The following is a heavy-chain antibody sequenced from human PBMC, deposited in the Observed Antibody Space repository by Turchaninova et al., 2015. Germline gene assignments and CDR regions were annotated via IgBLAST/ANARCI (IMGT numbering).Heavy chain of an antibody. J-gene: IGHJ6*03. D-gene: IGHD3-16*01. CDR1: GGSFSGYY. Sequence: QVQLQQWGAGLLKPSETLSLTCAVYGGSFSGYYWSWIRQPPGKGREWIGEINHSASTNYNPSLKSRVTISVDTSKNQFSLKLSSVTAADTAVYYCARLGGSHPNMDVWGKGTTVTVSS. V-gene: IGHV4-34*01. CDR2: INHSAST. CDR3: ARLGGSHPNMDV.